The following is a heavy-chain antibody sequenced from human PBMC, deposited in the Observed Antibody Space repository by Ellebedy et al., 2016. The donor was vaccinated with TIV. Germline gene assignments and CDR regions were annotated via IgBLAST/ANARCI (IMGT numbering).Heavy chain of an antibody. CDR2: IYPGDSDT. Sequence: PGGSLRLSCKGSGYSFPSYWIGWVRQVPGKGLEWMGIIYPGDSDTRYSPSFQGQVTISADKSISTAYLQWSSLKASDTAMYYCARRYRSHLDGDKLATYYYYSLDVWGQGTTVTVSS. D-gene: IGHD4-23*01. CDR1: GYSFPSYW. CDR3: ARRYRSHLDGDKLATYYYYSLDV. V-gene: IGHV5-51*01. J-gene: IGHJ6*02.